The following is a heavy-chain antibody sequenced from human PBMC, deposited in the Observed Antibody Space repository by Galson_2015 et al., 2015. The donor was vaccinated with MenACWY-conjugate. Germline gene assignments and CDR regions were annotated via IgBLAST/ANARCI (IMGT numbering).Heavy chain of an antibody. J-gene: IGHJ4*02. Sequence: SLRLSCAGSGVTLSNYWMNWVRQAPGKGLEWVGSIKQDGSEKNYVDSVKGRFTFSRDNAKNSLNLQMNSLRAEDTAVYYCARDVAVGGFDYWGQGTRVTVSS. CDR2: IKQDGSEK. D-gene: IGHD6-19*01. V-gene: IGHV3-7*03. CDR3: ARDVAVGGFDY. CDR1: GVTLSNYW.